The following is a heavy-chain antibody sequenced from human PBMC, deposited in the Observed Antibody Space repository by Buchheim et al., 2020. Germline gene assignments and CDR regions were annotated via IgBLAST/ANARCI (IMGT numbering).Heavy chain of an antibody. CDR3: TTDLGSALGSTKTDPPYYFDY. V-gene: IGHV3-15*01. Sequence: EVQLVESGGGLVKPGGSLRLSCAASGFTFSNAWMSWVRQAPGKGLEWVGRIKSKTDGGTTDYAAPVKGRFTISRDDSKNTLYLQMNSLKTEDTAVYYCTTDLGSALGSTKTDPPYYFDYWGQGTL. D-gene: IGHD3-10*01. CDR1: GFTFSNAW. J-gene: IGHJ4*02. CDR2: IKSKTDGGTT.